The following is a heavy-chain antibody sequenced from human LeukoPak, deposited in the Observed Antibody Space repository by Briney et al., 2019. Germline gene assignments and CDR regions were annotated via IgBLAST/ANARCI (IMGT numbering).Heavy chain of an antibody. J-gene: IGHJ5*02. D-gene: IGHD2-15*01. Sequence: GASVKVSCKTSGYTFSNYGVSWVRQAPGQGLEWMGWISAYNNNTNYAQKFQGRLTMTTDTSTSTAYMELRSLRSDDTAVYYCARDALCSGGSCYSVWFDPWGQGTLVTVSS. CDR1: GYTFSNYG. CDR3: ARDALCSGGSCYSVWFDP. V-gene: IGHV1-18*01. CDR2: ISAYNNNT.